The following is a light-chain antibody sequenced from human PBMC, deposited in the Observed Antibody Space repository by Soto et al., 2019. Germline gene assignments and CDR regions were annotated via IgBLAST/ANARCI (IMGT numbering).Light chain of an antibody. CDR3: QTWGTGFQV. CDR1: SGHSSYA. J-gene: IGLJ2*01. CDR2: LKNDGSH. Sequence: QPVLTQSPSASASLGASVRLTCTLSSGHSSYAIAWHQKQPGKSPRYLMDLKNDGSHTKGDGIPDRFSGSSSGAERSLIISSLQSEDEADYYCQTWGTGFQVFGGGTTLTVL. V-gene: IGLV4-69*01.